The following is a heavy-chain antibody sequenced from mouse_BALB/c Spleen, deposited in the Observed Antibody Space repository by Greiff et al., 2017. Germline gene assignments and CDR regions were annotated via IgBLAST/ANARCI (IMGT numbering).Heavy chain of an antibody. CDR1: GFTFSSYG. V-gene: IGHV5-17*02. CDR3: ARSEAMDY. CDR2: ISSGSSTI. Sequence: EVQLQQSGGDLVKPGGSLKLSCAASGFTFSSYGMSWVRQTPDKRLEWVATISSGSSTIYYADTVKGRFTISRDNPKNTLFLQMTSLRSEDTAMYYCARSEAMDYWGQGTSVTVSS. J-gene: IGHJ4*01.